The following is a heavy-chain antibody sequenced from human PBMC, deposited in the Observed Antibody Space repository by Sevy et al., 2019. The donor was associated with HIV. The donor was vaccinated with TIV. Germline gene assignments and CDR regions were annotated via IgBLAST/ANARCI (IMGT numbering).Heavy chain of an antibody. CDR1: GFTFSSYE. D-gene: IGHD6-19*01. V-gene: IGHV3-48*03. CDR2: ISSSGSTI. CDR3: ARLTINPVAGPLGAFDP. J-gene: IGHJ5*02. Sequence: GGSLRLSCAASGFTFSSYEMNWVRQAPGKGLEWVSYISSSGSTIYYADSVKDRFTISRDNAKNSLYLQMNSLRAEDTAVYYCARLTINPVAGPLGAFDPWGQGTLVTVSS.